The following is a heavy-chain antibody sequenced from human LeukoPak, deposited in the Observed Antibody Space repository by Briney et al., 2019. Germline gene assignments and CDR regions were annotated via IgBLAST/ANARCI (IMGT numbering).Heavy chain of an antibody. CDR3: ARGHIVVLTAPDY. V-gene: IGHV3-30*02. D-gene: IGHD2-21*02. J-gene: IGHJ4*02. CDR2: IRFDGTDE. CDR1: GFSFSNYG. Sequence: QAGGSLRLSCAASGFSFSNYGMHWVRQAPGKGLEWVAFIRFDGTDEFYADSVMGRFTISRDNAKNTLYLQMNGLRAEDTAVYYCARGHIVVLTAPDYWGQGTLVTVSS.